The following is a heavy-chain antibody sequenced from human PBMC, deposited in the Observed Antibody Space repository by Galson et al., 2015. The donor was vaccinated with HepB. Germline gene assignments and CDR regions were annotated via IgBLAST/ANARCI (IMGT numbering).Heavy chain of an antibody. J-gene: IGHJ6*02. V-gene: IGHV1-8*02. D-gene: IGHD6-19*01. Sequence: SLKLSCEASGYTFTSYDMNWVRQASGKGLEWMGWMSSKTGNTGSAQKSPGRVTMTRNTSSSTAYMELNRLRPEDTAVYYYAWWLISSSGVYYNYYGMHVWGQGTTVTVSS. CDR2: MSSKTGNT. CDR3: AWWLISSSGVYYNYYGMHV. CDR1: GYTFTSYD.